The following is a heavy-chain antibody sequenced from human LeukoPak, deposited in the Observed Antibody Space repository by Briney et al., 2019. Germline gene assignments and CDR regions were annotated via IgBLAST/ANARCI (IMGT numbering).Heavy chain of an antibody. D-gene: IGHD2-2*01. J-gene: IGHJ5*02. CDR1: GFTFSSYS. V-gene: IGHV3-21*01. CDR3: ARDYLVVPAAMWWFDP. Sequence: GGSLRLSCAASGFTFSSYSMNWGRQAPGKGLEWVSSISSSGSNMFYADSVKGRFTVSRDNAKNSLYLQMNSLRAEDTALYYCARDYLVVPAAMWWFDPRGQGTLVTVSS. CDR2: ISSSGSNM.